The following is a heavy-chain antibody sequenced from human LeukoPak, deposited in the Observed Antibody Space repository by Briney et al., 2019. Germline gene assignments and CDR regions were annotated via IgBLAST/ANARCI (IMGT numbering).Heavy chain of an antibody. J-gene: IGHJ6*03. Sequence: PGGSLRLSCAASGFTFSSYAMHWVRQAPGKGLEWVAVISYDGSNKYYADSVKGRFTISRDNSKNTLYLQMNSLRAEDTAVYYCAREPHYYDSSGYYYRSYYMDVWGKGTSVTVSS. V-gene: IGHV3-30*04. D-gene: IGHD3-22*01. CDR3: AREPHYYDSSGYYYRSYYMDV. CDR1: GFTFSSYA. CDR2: ISYDGSNK.